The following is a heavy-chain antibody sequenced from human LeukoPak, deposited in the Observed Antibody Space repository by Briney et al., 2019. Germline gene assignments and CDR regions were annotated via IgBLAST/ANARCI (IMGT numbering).Heavy chain of an antibody. D-gene: IGHD6-19*01. Sequence: PSETLSLTCTVSGGSISRHYLNWIRQPPGKGLEWIGEINHSGSTNYDPSLKSRVTISVDTSKNQFSLKLSSVTAADTAVYYCARRGSGWYYFDYWGQGTLVTVSS. V-gene: IGHV4-34*01. CDR2: INHSGST. CDR3: ARRGSGWYYFDY. J-gene: IGHJ4*02. CDR1: GGSISRHY.